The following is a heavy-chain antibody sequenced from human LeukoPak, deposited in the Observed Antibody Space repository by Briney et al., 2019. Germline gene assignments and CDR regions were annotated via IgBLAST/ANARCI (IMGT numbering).Heavy chain of an antibody. CDR2: INHSGST. CDR1: GGSFSGYY. CDR3: ARAGSDYYDSDTFDY. V-gene: IGHV4-34*01. J-gene: IGHJ4*02. D-gene: IGHD3-22*01. Sequence: SETLSPTCAVYGGSFSGYYWSWIRQPPGKGLEWIGEINHSGSTNYNPSLKSRVTISVDTSKNQFSLKLSSVTAADTAVYYCARAGSDYYDSDTFDYWGQGTLVTVSS.